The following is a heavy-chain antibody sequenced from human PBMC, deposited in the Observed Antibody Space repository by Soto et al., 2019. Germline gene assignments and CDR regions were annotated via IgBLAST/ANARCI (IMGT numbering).Heavy chain of an antibody. CDR3: ARDELPVVWVITTPPGY. D-gene: IGHD3-22*01. CDR1: GYTFTSYA. J-gene: IGHJ4*02. Sequence: ASVKVSCKASGYTFTSYAMHWVRQAPGQRLEWMGWINAGNGNTKYSQKFQGRVTITRDASASTAYMELSSLRSEDTAVYYCARDELPVVWVITTPPGYWGQGTLVTVSS. V-gene: IGHV1-3*01. CDR2: INAGNGNT.